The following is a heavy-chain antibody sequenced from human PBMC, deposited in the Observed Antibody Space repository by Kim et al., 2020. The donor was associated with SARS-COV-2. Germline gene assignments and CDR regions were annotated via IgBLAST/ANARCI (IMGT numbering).Heavy chain of an antibody. D-gene: IGHD5-12*01. CDR1: GGTFSSYT. V-gene: IGHV1-69*02. Sequence: SVKVSCKASGGTFSSYTISWVRQAPGQGLEWMGRIIPILGIANYAQKFQGRVTITADKSPSTAYMELSSLRSEDTAVYYCARRAYDSGYGYYFDYWGQGTLVTVSS. CDR3: ARRAYDSGYGYYFDY. CDR2: IIPILGIA. J-gene: IGHJ4*02.